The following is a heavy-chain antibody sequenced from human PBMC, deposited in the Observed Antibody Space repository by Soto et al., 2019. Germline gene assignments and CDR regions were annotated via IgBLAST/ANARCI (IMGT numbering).Heavy chain of an antibody. CDR3: ARDCSSTSCPFDY. CDR2: ISSSSSYI. J-gene: IGHJ4*02. V-gene: IGHV3-21*01. CDR1: GYTFSSYS. Sequence: EVQLVESGGGLVKPGGSLRLSCAASGYTFSSYSMNWVRQAPGKGLEWVSSISSSSSYIYYADSVKGRFTISRDNAKNSLYLQMYSLRAEDTAVYYCARDCSSTSCPFDYWGQGTLVTVSS. D-gene: IGHD2-2*01.